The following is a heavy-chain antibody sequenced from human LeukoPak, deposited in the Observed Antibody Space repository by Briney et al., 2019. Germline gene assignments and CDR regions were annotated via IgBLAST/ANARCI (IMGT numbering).Heavy chain of an antibody. CDR3: ARPRLAMLYLYYFDY. CDR2: IIPIFGTA. J-gene: IGHJ4*02. Sequence: ASVKVSCKASGGTFSSYAISWVRQAPGQGLEWMGGIIPIFGTANYAQKFQGRVTITADESMSTAYMELSSLRSEDTAVYYCARPRLAMLYLYYFDYWGQGTLVTVSS. V-gene: IGHV1-69*13. D-gene: IGHD2-8*01. CDR1: GGTFSSYA.